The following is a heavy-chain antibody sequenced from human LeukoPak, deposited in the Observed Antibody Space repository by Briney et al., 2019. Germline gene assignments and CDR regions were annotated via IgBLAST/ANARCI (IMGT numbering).Heavy chain of an antibody. CDR3: ARGGYVLLWFGELFPFDY. CDR1: GGSVSSSSYS. Sequence: PSETLSLTCTVSGGSVSSSSYSWGWIRQPPGKGLEWIGSFYNSGSTYYNPSLKSRVTISVDTSKNQVSLNLSSVTAADTAVYYCARGGYVLLWFGELFPFDYWGQGTLVTVSS. J-gene: IGHJ4*02. CDR2: FYNSGST. V-gene: IGHV4-39*01. D-gene: IGHD3-10*01.